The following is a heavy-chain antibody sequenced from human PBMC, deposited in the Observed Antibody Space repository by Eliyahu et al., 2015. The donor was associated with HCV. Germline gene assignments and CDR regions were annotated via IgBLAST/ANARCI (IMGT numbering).Heavy chain of an antibody. V-gene: IGHV3-23*01. D-gene: IGHD6-13*01. CDR1: GXTFSNYX. CDR3: AKDRVRVTAPGTSDY. Sequence: EVQLLEXGGGLVXPGGSLXLSCXAXGXTFSNYXMSWARQAPGKGREWVSXISGSGSSTYYADSVKGRFTISRDNSKNSLYLQMNSLRAEDTAVYYCAKDRVRVTAPGTSDYWGQGTLVTVSS. CDR2: ISGSGSST. J-gene: IGHJ4*02.